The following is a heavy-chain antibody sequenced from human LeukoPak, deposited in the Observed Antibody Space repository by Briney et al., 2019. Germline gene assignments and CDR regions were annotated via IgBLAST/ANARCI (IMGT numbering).Heavy chain of an antibody. D-gene: IGHD3-16*01. J-gene: IGHJ4*02. Sequence: ASVKVSCKASGYKFTDDYMHWVRQAPRQGLEFMGWINPDSGFTNYAQKFKGRVTMTRDTSISTAYLEVRSLTSDDTAVYYCAPTAEAYTSWWKVWGQGTLVTVSS. CDR1: GYKFTDDY. CDR2: INPDSGFT. CDR3: APTAEAYTSWWKV. V-gene: IGHV1-2*02.